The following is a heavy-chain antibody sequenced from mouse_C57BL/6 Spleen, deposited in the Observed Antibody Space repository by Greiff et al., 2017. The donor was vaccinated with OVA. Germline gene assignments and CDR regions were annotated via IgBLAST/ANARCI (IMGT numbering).Heavy chain of an antibody. V-gene: IGHV1-59*01. CDR2: IDPSDSYT. CDR1: GYTFTSYW. D-gene: IGHD2-10*02. Sequence: QVQLQQSGAELVRPGTSVKLSCKASGYTFTSYWMHWVKQRPGQGLEWIGVIDPSDSYTNYNQKFKGKATLTVDTSSSTAYMQLSSLTSEDSAVYYCARGMVLYYFDYWGQGTTLTVSS. CDR3: ARGMVLYYFDY. J-gene: IGHJ2*01.